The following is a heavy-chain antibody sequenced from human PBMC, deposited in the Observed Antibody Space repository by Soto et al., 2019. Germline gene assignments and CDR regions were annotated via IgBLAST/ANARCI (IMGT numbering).Heavy chain of an antibody. V-gene: IGHV3-15*01. J-gene: IGHJ4*02. Sequence: EVQLVESGGGLVKPGGSLRLSCAGSGFTFSNAWMSWVRRAPGKGLEWVGRIKSDAYGGAIDYAAPVKGRFTISRDDSKNTLLLQMNNLRAEDTAVYSCATTNDRLEPATNDFWGQGTAVIVSS. CDR2: IKSDAYGGAI. D-gene: IGHD2-2*01. CDR1: GFTFSNAW. CDR3: ATTNDRLEPATNDF.